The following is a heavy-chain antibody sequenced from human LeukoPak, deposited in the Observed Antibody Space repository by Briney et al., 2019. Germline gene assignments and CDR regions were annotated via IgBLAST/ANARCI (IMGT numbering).Heavy chain of an antibody. CDR1: GFTFSSYS. CDR2: ISSSSSYI. Sequence: GGSLRLSCAASGFTFSSYSMNWVRQAPGKGLEWVSSISSSSSYIYYADSVKGRFTISRDNAKNSLYLQMNSLRAEDTAVYYCARAGDYYYGSGSWFDPWGQGTLVTVSS. V-gene: IGHV3-21*01. D-gene: IGHD3-10*01. CDR3: ARAGDYYYGSGSWFDP. J-gene: IGHJ5*02.